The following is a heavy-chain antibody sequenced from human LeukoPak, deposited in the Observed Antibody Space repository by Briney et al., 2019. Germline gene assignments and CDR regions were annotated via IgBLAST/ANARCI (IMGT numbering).Heavy chain of an antibody. Sequence: PGGPLRLSCAASGFTFDDYAMHWVRQAPGKGLEWVSGISWNSGSIDYADSVKGRFTISRDNAKNSLYLQMNSLRAEDTALYYCAKDARTTVTTFLSPFDYWGQGTLVTVSS. D-gene: IGHD4-17*01. CDR1: GFTFDDYA. V-gene: IGHV3-9*01. J-gene: IGHJ4*02. CDR3: AKDARTTVTTFLSPFDY. CDR2: ISWNSGSI.